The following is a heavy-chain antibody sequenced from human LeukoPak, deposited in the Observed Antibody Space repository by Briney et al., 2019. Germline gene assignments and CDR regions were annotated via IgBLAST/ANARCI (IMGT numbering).Heavy chain of an antibody. CDR2: ISSGSSYI. V-gene: IGHV3-21*01. Sequence: PGGSLRLSCAASGFTFSSYSMNWVRQAPGKGLEWVSSISSGSSYIYYADSVKGRFTISRDNAKNSLYLQMNSLRAEDTAVYYCARTVYYYYYMDVWGKGTTVTVSS. J-gene: IGHJ6*03. CDR3: ARTVYYYYYMDV. CDR1: GFTFSSYS.